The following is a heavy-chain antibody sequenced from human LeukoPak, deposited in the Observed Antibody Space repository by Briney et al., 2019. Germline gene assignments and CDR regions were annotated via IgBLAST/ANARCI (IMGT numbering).Heavy chain of an antibody. CDR3: ARSPKSGWYDY. CDR2: INPNSGGT. CDR1: GYTFTGYY. J-gene: IGHJ4*02. D-gene: IGHD6-19*01. Sequence: ASVKVSCKAYGYTFTGYYMHLVRQAPGQGLEWMGWINPNSGGTNYAQKFQGRVTMTRDTSISTAYMELSRLRSDDTAVYYCARSPKSGWYDYWGQGTLVTVSS. V-gene: IGHV1-2*02.